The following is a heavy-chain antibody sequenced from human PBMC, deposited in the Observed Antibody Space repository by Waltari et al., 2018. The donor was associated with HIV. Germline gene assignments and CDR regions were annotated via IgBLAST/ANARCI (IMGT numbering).Heavy chain of an antibody. CDR3: ARGLDILTGYYHWFSDL. Sequence: QVQLQESGPGLVTPSQTLSLTCTVSGGPITSGRYYWLWIRQPAGKGLEWIGRVYISGSANYNPSLRSLVTMSLDTSKNQFSLKLSSVTAADTAVYYCARGLDILTGYYHWFSDLWGRGTLVTVSS. D-gene: IGHD3-9*01. V-gene: IGHV4-61*02. J-gene: IGHJ2*01. CDR2: VYISGSA. CDR1: GGPITSGRYY.